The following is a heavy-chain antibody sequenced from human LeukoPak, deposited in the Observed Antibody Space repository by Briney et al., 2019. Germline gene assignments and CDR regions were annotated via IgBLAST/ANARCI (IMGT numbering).Heavy chain of an antibody. CDR1: GFTFSSYG. D-gene: IGHD3-10*01. CDR3: ARALFAGAFYGMDV. Sequence: PGGSLRLSCAASGFTFSSYGMHWVRQAPGKGLEWVAFIRYDGSNKYYADSVKGRFTISRDNSKNTLYLQMNSLRAEDTAVYYCARALFAGAFYGMDVWGQGTTVTVSS. CDR2: IRYDGSNK. J-gene: IGHJ6*02. V-gene: IGHV3-30*02.